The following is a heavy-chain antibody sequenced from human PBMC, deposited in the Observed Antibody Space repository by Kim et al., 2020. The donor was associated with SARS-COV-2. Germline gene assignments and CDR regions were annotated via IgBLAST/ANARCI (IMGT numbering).Heavy chain of an antibody. CDR1: GYTFTSYA. V-gene: IGHV7-4-1*02. J-gene: IGHJ5*02. D-gene: IGHD1-26*01. CDR2: INTNTGNP. CDR3: ARGRSHPLGVGATTGGYWFDP. Sequence: ASVKVSCKASGYTFTSYAMNWVRQAPGQGLEWMGWINTNTGNPTYAQGFTGRFVFSLDTSVSTAYLQISSLKAEDTAVYYCARGRSHPLGVGATTGGYWFDPWGQGTLVTVSS.